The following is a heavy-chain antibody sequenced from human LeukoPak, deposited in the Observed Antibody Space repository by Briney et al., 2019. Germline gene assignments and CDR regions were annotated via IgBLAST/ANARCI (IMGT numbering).Heavy chain of an antibody. V-gene: IGHV3-9*01. CDR2: ISWNSGDI. CDR1: GFTFDDYA. D-gene: IGHD5-18*01. CDR3: VRVSGYSYGYFDY. Sequence: PGGSLRLSCAASGFTFDDYAMHWVRQAPGKGLEWVSGISWNSGDIGYADSVKGRLTISRDNAKNSLYLQMNSLTAEDTAFCYCVRVSGYSYGYFDYWGQGTLVTVSS. J-gene: IGHJ4*02.